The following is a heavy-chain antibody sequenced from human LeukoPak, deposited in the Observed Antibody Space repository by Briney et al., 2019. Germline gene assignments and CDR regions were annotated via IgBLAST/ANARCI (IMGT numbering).Heavy chain of an antibody. V-gene: IGHV3-30*18. CDR1: GFTFSSYG. CDR2: ISYDGSNK. CDR3: AKGGGYSSSWFDY. J-gene: IGHJ4*02. Sequence: PGGSLRLSCAASGFTFSSYGMHWVRQAPGKGLERVAVISYDGSNKYYADSVKGRFTISRDNSKNTLSLQMNGLRAEDTAVYYCAKGGGYSSSWFDYWGQGTLVTVSS. D-gene: IGHD6-13*01.